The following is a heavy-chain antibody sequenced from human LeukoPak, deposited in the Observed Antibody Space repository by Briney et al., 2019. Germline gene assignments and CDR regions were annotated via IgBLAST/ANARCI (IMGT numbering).Heavy chain of an antibody. CDR2: INPNSGGT. D-gene: IGHD3-3*01. CDR1: GYTFTGYY. J-gene: IGHJ4*02. Sequence: ASVKVSCKASGYTFTGYYMHWVRQAPGRGLEWMGWINPNSGGTNYAQKFQGRVTMTRDTSISTAYMELSRLRSDDTAVYYCARVITIFGVAHYWGQGTLVTVSS. CDR3: ARVITIFGVAHY. V-gene: IGHV1-2*02.